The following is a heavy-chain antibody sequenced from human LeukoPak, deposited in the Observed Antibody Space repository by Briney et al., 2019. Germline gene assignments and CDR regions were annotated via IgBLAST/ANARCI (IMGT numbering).Heavy chain of an antibody. CDR3: AKDLYSSSWYYFDY. J-gene: IGHJ4*02. CDR1: GFTFSSYA. CDR2: ISGSGGST. Sequence: PGGSLRLSCAASGFTFSSYAVSWVRQAPGKGLEWVSAISGSGGSTYYADSVKGRFTISRDNSKNTLYLQMNSLRAVDTAVYYCAKDLYSSSWYYFDYWGQGTLVTVSS. D-gene: IGHD6-13*01. V-gene: IGHV3-23*01.